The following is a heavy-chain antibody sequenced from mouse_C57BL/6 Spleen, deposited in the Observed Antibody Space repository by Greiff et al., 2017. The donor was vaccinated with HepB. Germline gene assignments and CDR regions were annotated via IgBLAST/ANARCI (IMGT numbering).Heavy chain of an antibody. V-gene: IGHV1-26*01. CDR2: INPNNGGT. CDR3: ERKGSNYGDWYFDV. J-gene: IGHJ1*03. CDR1: GYTFTDYY. Sequence: EVQLQQSGPELVKPGASVKISCKASGYTFTDYYMNWVKQSHGKSLEWIGDINPNNGGTSYNQKFKGKATLTVDKSSSTAYMELRSLTSEDSAVYYCERKGSNYGDWYFDVWGTGTTVTVSS. D-gene: IGHD2-5*01.